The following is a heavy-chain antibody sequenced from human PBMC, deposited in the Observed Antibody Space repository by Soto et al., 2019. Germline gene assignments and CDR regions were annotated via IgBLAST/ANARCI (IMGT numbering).Heavy chain of an antibody. V-gene: IGHV4-39*02. CDR3: AREPREYYDSSGYYVPSWFDP. CDR2: IYYSGST. CDR1: GGSISSSSYY. J-gene: IGHJ5*02. Sequence: SETLSLTCTVSGGSISSSSYYWGWIRQPPGKGLEWIGSIYYSGSTYYNPSLKSRVTISVDTSKNQFSLKLSSVTAADTAVYYCAREPREYYDSSGYYVPSWFDPWGQGTLVTVSS. D-gene: IGHD3-22*01.